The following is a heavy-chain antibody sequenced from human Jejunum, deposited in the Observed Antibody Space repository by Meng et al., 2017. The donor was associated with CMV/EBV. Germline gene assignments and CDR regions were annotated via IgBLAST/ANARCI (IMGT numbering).Heavy chain of an antibody. CDR3: ARGAHQWNRGDSFDI. CDR2: IYYTGTN. CDR1: AYPISNGYY. V-gene: IGHV4-38-2*02. D-gene: IGHD1/OR15-1a*01. Sequence: AYPISNGYYWGWVRQPPGKGLEWIGRIYYTGTNYYNPSLKSRVITSVDTSKNQFSLKLTSVTAADTAVYYCARGAHQWNRGDSFDIWGQGTMVTVSS. J-gene: IGHJ3*02.